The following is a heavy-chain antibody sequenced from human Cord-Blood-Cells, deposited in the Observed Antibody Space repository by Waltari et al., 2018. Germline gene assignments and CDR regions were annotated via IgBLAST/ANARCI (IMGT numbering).Heavy chain of an antibody. CDR1: GFSLSNARMG. D-gene: IGHD1-26*01. CDR2: IFSNDEK. J-gene: IGHJ4*02. Sequence: QVTLKESGPVLVKPTETLTLTCTVSGFSLSNARMGVSWIRQPPGKALEWLAHIFSNDEKSYSTTPKSRPTISKDTSKSPVVLTMTNMDPVDTATYYCARIPSGTGSYRTRFFDYWGQGTLVTVSS. V-gene: IGHV2-26*01. CDR3: ARIPSGTGSYRTRFFDY.